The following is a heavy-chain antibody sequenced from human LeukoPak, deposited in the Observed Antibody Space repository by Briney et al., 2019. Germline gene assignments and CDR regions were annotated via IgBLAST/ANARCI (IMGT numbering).Heavy chain of an antibody. D-gene: IGHD3-22*01. V-gene: IGHV1-18*04. CDR2: ISAYNGNT. J-gene: IGHJ4*02. CDR3: ARDGYDSSGYYYPPSY. Sequence: ASVKVSCKASGYTFTGYYIHWVRQAPGQGLEWMGWISAYNGNTNYAQKLQGRVTMTTDTSTSTAYMELRSLRSDDTAVYYCARDGYDSSGYYYPPSYWGQGTLVTVSS. CDR1: GYTFTGYY.